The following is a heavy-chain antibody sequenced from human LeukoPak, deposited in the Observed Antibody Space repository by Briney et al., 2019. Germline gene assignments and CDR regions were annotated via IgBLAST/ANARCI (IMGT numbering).Heavy chain of an antibody. D-gene: IGHD6-13*01. CDR2: IERKTDGATT. Sequence: PGGSLRLSCAASGFTFSNAWMSWVRQAPGKGLEWVGRIERKTDGATTDYAAPVKGRFTISRDDSKNTLYLQMNSLKTEGTAVYYCTTHRGYSSSPTFDYWGQGTLVTVPS. V-gene: IGHV3-15*04. CDR3: TTHRGYSSSPTFDY. CDR1: GFTFSNAW. J-gene: IGHJ4*02.